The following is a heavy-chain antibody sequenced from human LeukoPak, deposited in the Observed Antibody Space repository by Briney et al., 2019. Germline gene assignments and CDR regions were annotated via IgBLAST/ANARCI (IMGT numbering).Heavy chain of an antibody. CDR3: ARALLGGMGYYFDY. J-gene: IGHJ4*02. CDR2: ISGSGGST. V-gene: IGHV3-23*01. CDR1: GFTFSSYA. Sequence: GGSLRLSCAASGFTFSSYAMSWVRQAPGKGLEWVSAISGSGGSTYYADSVKGRFTISRDNSKNTLYLQTNSLRAEDTAVYYCARALLGGMGYYFDYWGQGTLVTVSS. D-gene: IGHD3-16*01.